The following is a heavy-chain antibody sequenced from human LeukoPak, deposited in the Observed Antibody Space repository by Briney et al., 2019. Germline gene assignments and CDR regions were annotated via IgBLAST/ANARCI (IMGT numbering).Heavy chain of an antibody. Sequence: GGSLRLSRAASGFTFSTYAMSWVRQAPGKGLDWVSGISASSDSTYYADSVKGRFTISRDNSKNTLYLQMNSLGAADTAVYYCAKDRAGYSGARGFDCWGQGTLVTVSS. CDR2: ISASSDST. J-gene: IGHJ4*02. CDR1: GFTFSTYA. D-gene: IGHD5-12*01. CDR3: AKDRAGYSGARGFDC. V-gene: IGHV3-23*01.